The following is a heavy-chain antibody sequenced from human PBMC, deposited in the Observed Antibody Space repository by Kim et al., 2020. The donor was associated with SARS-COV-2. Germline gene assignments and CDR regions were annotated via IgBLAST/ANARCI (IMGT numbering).Heavy chain of an antibody. CDR2: ISSSGSTI. CDR1: GFTFSDYY. V-gene: IGHV3-11*01. J-gene: IGHJ4*02. Sequence: GGSLRLSCAASGFTFSDYYMSWIRQAPGKGLEWVSYISSSGSTIYYADSLKSRFTISRDNAKNSLYLQMNSLRAEDTAVYYCARERRVSGYDPGLDYWGQGTLVTVSS. D-gene: IGHD5-12*01. CDR3: ARERRVSGYDPGLDY.